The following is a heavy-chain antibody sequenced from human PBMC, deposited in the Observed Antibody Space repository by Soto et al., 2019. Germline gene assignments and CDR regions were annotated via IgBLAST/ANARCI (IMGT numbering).Heavy chain of an antibody. Sequence: ASVKVSCQASGYTFTTYTIQWVRQAPGQRLEWMGWINAGNGETKYSQNFQGRVTITRDTSASTAYMELNSLRSEDTAVYYCARSTTSCYSLCWFDPWGQGTLVTVSS. J-gene: IGHJ5*02. CDR2: INAGNGET. D-gene: IGHD2-2*02. CDR3: ARSTTSCYSLCWFDP. V-gene: IGHV1-3*01. CDR1: GYTFTTYT.